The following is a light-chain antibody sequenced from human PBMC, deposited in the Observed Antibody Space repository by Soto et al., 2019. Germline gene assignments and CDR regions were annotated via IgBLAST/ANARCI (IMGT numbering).Light chain of an antibody. CDR1: SSDVGSYNL. J-gene: IGLJ3*02. Sequence: QSALTQPASVSGSPGQSITISCTGTSSDVGSYNLVSWYQQHPGKAPKLMIYEVTKRPSGVSNRLSGSKSGNTASLTISGLQAEDEADYSCCSYAGGSIPVVFGGGTKVTV. V-gene: IGLV2-23*02. CDR2: EVT. CDR3: CSYAGGSIPVV.